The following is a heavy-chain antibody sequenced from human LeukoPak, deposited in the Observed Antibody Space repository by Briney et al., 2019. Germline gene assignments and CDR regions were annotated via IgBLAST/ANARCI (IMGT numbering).Heavy chain of an antibody. CDR2: ISGSGGST. CDR1: GFTFSSHA. CDR3: ARVVDTHFDY. Sequence: GGSLRLSCAASGFTFSSHAMSWVRQAPGKGLEWVSAISGSGGSTYYADSVKGRFTISRDNAKNTLYLQMNSLRAEDTAVYYCARVVDTHFDYWGQGTLVTVSS. J-gene: IGHJ4*02. D-gene: IGHD5-18*01. V-gene: IGHV3-23*01.